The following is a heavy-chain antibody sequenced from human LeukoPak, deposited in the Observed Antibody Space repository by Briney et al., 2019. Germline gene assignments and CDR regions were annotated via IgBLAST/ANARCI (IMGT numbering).Heavy chain of an antibody. D-gene: IGHD3-3*01. Sequence: PGRSLRLSCAASGFTFSTYVIHWVRQAPGKGLEWVPLIWHDGSNKYYADSVKGRFTISRDNSKNTLYLQMNSLRAEDTAVYYCAKGLSYYDFWSGNAIDYWGQGTLVTVSS. CDR1: GFTFSTYV. J-gene: IGHJ4*02. CDR2: IWHDGSNK. CDR3: AKGLSYYDFWSGNAIDY. V-gene: IGHV3-33*06.